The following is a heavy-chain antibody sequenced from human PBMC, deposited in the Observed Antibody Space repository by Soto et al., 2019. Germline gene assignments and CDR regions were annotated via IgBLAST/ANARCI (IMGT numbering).Heavy chain of an antibody. CDR2: MYNTGST. D-gene: IGHD6-13*01. CDR1: GGSISSYY. V-gene: IGHV4-59*01. CDR3: ALAAAGTGLFDY. Sequence: SETLSLTCTVSGGSISSYYWSWIRQPPGKGLEWIGYMYNTGSTNYNPSLKSRVTISVDTSKNQFSLKLSSVTAADTAVYYCALAAAGTGLFDYWGQGTLVTVSS. J-gene: IGHJ4*02.